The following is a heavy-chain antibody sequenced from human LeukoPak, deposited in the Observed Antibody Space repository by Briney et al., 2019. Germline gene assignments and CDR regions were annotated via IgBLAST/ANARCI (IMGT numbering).Heavy chain of an antibody. CDR2: MNPKRGNT. CDR3: AGTDYYDSNVI. V-gene: IGHV1-8*03. J-gene: IGHJ3*02. D-gene: IGHD3-22*01. Sequence: GXGVEGMGWMNPKRGNTGYAQKFQGRVTISRQTAKSTAYMELNSLRSEDTAVYYCAGTDYYDSNVIWGQGTMVTVSS.